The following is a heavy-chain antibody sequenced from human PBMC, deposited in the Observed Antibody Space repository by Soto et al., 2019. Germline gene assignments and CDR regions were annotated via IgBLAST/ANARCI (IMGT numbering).Heavy chain of an antibody. J-gene: IGHJ4*02. CDR3: ARAQRWLQFTQFDY. V-gene: IGHV1-69*13. CDR1: RGTFSSYA. Sequence: SVKVSCKASRGTFSSYAISWVRQAPGQGLEWMGGIIPIFGTANYAQKFQGRVTITADESTSTAYMELSSLRSEDTAVYYCARAQRWLQFTQFDYWGQGTLVTVS. D-gene: IGHD5-12*01. CDR2: IIPIFGTA.